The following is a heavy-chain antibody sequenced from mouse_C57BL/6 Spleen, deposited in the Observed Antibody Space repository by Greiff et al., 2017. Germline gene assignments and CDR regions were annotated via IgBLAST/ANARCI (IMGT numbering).Heavy chain of an antibody. D-gene: IGHD1-1*01. Sequence: QVQLQQSGAELVKPGASVKLSCKASGYTFTSYWMHWVKQRPGRGLEWIGRIDPNSGGTKYNEKFKSKATLTVDKPSSTAYMQLSSLTSEDSAVXYCARVGAPYYYGSSFLDYWGQGTTLTVSS. J-gene: IGHJ2*01. CDR2: IDPNSGGT. CDR3: ARVGAPYYYGSSFLDY. V-gene: IGHV1-72*01. CDR1: GYTFTSYW.